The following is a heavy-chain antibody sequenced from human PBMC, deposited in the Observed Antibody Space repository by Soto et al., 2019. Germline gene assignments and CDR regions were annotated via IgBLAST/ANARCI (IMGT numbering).Heavy chain of an antibody. J-gene: IGHJ6*02. CDR2: INAGNGNT. D-gene: IGHD3-10*01. V-gene: IGHV1-3*01. CDR3: ARCITLVRGVRPYSIDV. CDR1: GYPFNTYE. Sequence: ASVKVSCKASGYPFNTYEMHWVRQAPGQRLEWMAWINAGNGNTKSSTNFQGRVTISRDTSASTVFMELSSLTSEDTAVYYCARCITLVRGVRPYSIDVWG.